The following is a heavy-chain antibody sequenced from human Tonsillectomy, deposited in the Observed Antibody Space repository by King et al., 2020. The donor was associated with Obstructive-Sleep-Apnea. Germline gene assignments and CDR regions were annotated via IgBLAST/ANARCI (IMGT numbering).Heavy chain of an antibody. J-gene: IGHJ4*02. CDR1: GFTFSNYW. D-gene: IGHD2-2*01. V-gene: IGHV3-74*01. Sequence: VQLVESGGGLLQPGGSLRLSCAASGFTFSNYWLHWVRQAPGKGLVWVSRMNSDGSYTAYPEFVKGRFTISRDNAKNTLYLKMNSLRADDTAIYYCAREAFEVSSRYLDNWGPGTQVTVSS. CDR2: MNSDGSYT. CDR3: AREAFEVSSRYLDN.